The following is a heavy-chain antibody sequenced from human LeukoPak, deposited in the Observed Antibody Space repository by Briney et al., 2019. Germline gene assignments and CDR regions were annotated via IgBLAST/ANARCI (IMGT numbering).Heavy chain of an antibody. D-gene: IGHD3-10*01. CDR2: IYPGDSDT. CDR3: ARQPITMVRGVIPHHFDY. Sequence: GESLQISCKGSGYSFTSYWIGWGRRMPGKGLEGMGIIYPGDSDTRYSPSFQGQVTISADKSISTAYLQWSSLKASDTAMYYCARQPITMVRGVIPHHFDYWGQGTLVTVSS. J-gene: IGHJ4*02. CDR1: GYSFTSYW. V-gene: IGHV5-51*01.